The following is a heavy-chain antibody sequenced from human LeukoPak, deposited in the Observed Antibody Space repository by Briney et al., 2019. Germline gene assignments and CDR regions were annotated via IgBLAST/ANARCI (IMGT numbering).Heavy chain of an antibody. D-gene: IGHD6-19*01. J-gene: IGHJ4*02. CDR3: ARTPPGIAVAPFDC. CDR2: IYSSGTT. Sequence: KTSETLSLTCSVSGDSISSSRDYWGWIRQPPGKGLEWIGSIYSSGTTYYNPSLKTRVTISVDTSKNQFSLNLSSVTAADTAVYYCARTPPGIAVAPFDCWGQGTLVTVSS. V-gene: IGHV4-39*01. CDR1: GDSISSSRDY.